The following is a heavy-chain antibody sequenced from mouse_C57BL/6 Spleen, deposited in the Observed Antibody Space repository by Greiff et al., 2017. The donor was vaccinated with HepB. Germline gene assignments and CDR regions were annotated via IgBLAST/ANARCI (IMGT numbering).Heavy chain of an antibody. CDR1: GYTFTSYT. CDR2: INPSSGYT. CDR3: ARDSNYGDFDY. J-gene: IGHJ2*01. V-gene: IGHV1-4*01. D-gene: IGHD2-5*01. Sequence: VQLQQSGAELARPGASVKMSCKASGYTFTSYTMHWVKQRPGQGLEWIGYINPSSGYTKYNQKFKDKATLTADKSSSTAYMQLSSLTSEDSAVYYCARDSNYGDFDYWGQGTTLTVSS.